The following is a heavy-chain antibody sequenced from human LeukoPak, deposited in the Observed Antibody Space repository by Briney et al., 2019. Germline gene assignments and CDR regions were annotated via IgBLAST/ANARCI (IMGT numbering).Heavy chain of an antibody. CDR2: ISAYNGNT. V-gene: IGHV1-18*01. J-gene: IGHJ6*03. CDR3: ARDSGGIRFLEWLPNYYYYYMDV. D-gene: IGHD3-3*01. Sequence: ASVTVSCKASGYTFTSYGISWVRQAPGQGLEWMGWISAYNGNTNYAHKLHGRVPMTTDTSTTTAYMELRSLRSDDTAVYYCARDSGGIRFLEWLPNYYYYYMDVWGKGTTVTVSS. CDR1: GYTFTSYG.